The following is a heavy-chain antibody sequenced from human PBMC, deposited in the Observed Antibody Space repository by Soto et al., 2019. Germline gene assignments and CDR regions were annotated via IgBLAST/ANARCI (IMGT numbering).Heavy chain of an antibody. Sequence: PSVKVSCKASGGTFSSYAISWVRQAPGQGLEWMGGIIPIFGTANYAQKFQGRVTITADKSTSTAYMELSSLRSEDTAVYYCARKAGDYYYYGMDVWGQGTTVTVSS. CDR2: IIPIFGTA. CDR1: GGTFSSYA. V-gene: IGHV1-69*06. D-gene: IGHD3-10*01. J-gene: IGHJ6*02. CDR3: ARKAGDYYYYGMDV.